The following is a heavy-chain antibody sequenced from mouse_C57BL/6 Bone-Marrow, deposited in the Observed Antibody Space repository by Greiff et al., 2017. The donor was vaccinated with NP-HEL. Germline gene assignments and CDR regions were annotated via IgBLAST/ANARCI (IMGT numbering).Heavy chain of an antibody. D-gene: IGHD2-2*01. Sequence: SGAELVRPGASVKLSCTASGFNIKDDYMHWVKQRPEQGLEWIGWIDPENGDTEYASKFQGKATITANTSSNTAYLQLSSLTSEDTAVYYCTTSMVTGAYWGQGTLVTVSA. CDR1: GFNIKDDY. CDR2: IDPENGDT. V-gene: IGHV14-4*01. CDR3: TTSMVTGAY. J-gene: IGHJ3*01.